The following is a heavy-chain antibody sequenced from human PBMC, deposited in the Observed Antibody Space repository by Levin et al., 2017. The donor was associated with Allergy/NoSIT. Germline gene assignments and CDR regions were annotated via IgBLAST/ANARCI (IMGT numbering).Heavy chain of an antibody. Sequence: ASVKVSCKASGYTFTSYGISWVRQAPGQGLEWMGWISAYNGNTNYAQKLQGRVTMTTDTSTSTAYMELRSLRSDDTAVYYCARDHSGESTYYDFWSGYGKRYYYGVDVWGQGTTVTVSS. D-gene: IGHD3-3*01. CDR2: ISAYNGNT. V-gene: IGHV1-18*01. J-gene: IGHJ6*02. CDR1: GYTFTSYG. CDR3: ARDHSGESTYYDFWSGYGKRYYYGVDV.